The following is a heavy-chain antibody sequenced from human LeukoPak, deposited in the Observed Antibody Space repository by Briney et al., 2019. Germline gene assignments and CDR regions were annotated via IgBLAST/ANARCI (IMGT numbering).Heavy chain of an antibody. CDR1: EFTFSSFS. Sequence: GGSLRLSCAASEFTFSSFSMNWVRQAPGKGLEWVSSISSGSIYIYYADSVKGRFTISRDNAKNSLYLQMNSLRAEDTAVYYCARDVRDEYSSGWYPIGYWGQGTLVTVSS. CDR3: ARDVRDEYSSGWYPIGY. CDR2: ISSGSIYI. J-gene: IGHJ4*02. D-gene: IGHD6-19*01. V-gene: IGHV3-21*01.